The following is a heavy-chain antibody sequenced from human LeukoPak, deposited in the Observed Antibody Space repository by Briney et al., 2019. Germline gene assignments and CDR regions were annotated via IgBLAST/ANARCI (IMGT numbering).Heavy chain of an antibody. Sequence: ASVKVSCKASGYTFTSYGISWVRQAPGQGLEWMGWISAYNGNTNYAQKLQGRVTMTTDTSTSTAYMELRSLRSDDTAVYYCAREFGGLFPAIGPYNWNYHYYYYYYMDVWGKGTTVTVSS. CDR2: ISAYNGNT. CDR1: GYTFTSYG. J-gene: IGHJ6*03. V-gene: IGHV1-18*01. CDR3: AREFGGLFPAIGPYNWNYHYYYYYYMDV. D-gene: IGHD1-7*01.